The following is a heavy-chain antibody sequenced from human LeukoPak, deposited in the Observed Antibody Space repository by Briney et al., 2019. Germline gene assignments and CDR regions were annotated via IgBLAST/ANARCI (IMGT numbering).Heavy chain of an antibody. V-gene: IGHV4-30-2*01. Sequence: SETLSLTCTVSGGSISSSSYYWSWIRQPPGKGLEWIGYIYHSGSTYYNPSLKSRVTISVDRSKNQFSLKLSSVTAADTAVYYCARSDSQELVFDYWGQGTLVTVSS. CDR3: ARSDSQELVFDY. D-gene: IGHD3-9*01. J-gene: IGHJ4*02. CDR1: GGSISSSSYY. CDR2: IYHSGST.